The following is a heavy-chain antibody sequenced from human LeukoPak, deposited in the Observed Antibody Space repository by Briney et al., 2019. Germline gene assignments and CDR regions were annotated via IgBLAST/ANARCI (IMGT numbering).Heavy chain of an antibody. CDR3: ARAWELDDAFDI. D-gene: IGHD1-26*01. CDR1: GYTFTSYY. CDR2: INPSGGST. Sequence: ASVKVSCKASGYTFTSYYMHWVRQAPGQGLEWMGIINPSGGSTSYAQKFQGRVTMTRDASTSTVYMELSSLRSEDTAVYYCARAWELDDAFDIWGQGTMVTVSS. V-gene: IGHV1-46*01. J-gene: IGHJ3*02.